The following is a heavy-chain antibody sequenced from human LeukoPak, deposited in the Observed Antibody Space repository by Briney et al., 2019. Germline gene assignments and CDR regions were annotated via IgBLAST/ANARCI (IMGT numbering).Heavy chain of an antibody. CDR2: ISGSGGST. CDR1: GFTFNTHW. Sequence: SGGSLRLSCAASGFTFNTHWMTWVRQAPGKGLEWVSAISGSGGSTYYADSVKGRFTISRDNSKNTLYLQMNSLRAEDTAVYYCAKEYDYYDSSGYSPFDYWGQGTLVTVSS. J-gene: IGHJ4*02. D-gene: IGHD3-22*01. V-gene: IGHV3-23*01. CDR3: AKEYDYYDSSGYSPFDY.